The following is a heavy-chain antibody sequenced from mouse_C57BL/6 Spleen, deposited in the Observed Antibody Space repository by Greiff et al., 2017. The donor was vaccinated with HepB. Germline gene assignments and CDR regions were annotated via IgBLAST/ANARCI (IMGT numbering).Heavy chain of an antibody. J-gene: IGHJ3*01. D-gene: IGHD1-1*01. Sequence: EVQLQQSGPGLVKPSQSLSLTCSVTGYSITSGSYWNWIRQFPGNTLEWMGYISYDGSNNYNPSLKNRISITRDTSKNQFFLKLNSVTTEDTATYYWAREGITTVGFAYWGQGTLVTVSA. CDR3: AREGITTVGFAY. CDR2: ISYDGSN. V-gene: IGHV3-6*01. CDR1: GYSITSGSY.